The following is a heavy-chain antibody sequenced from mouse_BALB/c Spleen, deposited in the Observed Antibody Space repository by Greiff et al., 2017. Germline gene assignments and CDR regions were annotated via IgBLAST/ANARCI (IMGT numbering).Heavy chain of an antibody. J-gene: IGHJ3*01. CDR1: GYTFTDYY. D-gene: IGHD2-10*01. V-gene: IGHV1-77*01. CDR3: AREGALP. Sequence: QVHVKQSGAELARPGASVKLSCKASGYTFTDYYINWVKQRTGQGLEWIGEIYPGSGNTYYNEKFKGKATLTADKSSSTAYMQLSSLTSEDSAVYFCAREGALPWGQGTLVTVSA. CDR2: IYPGSGNT.